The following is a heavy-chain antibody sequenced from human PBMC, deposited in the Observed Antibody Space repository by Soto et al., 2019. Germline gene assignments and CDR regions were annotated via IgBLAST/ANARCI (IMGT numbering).Heavy chain of an antibody. Sequence: PSATLSLTCTVSGRSISRVNYYWSWIRQPPGKGLEWIGYIYYSGSTYYNPSLRSRVTISVDTSKNQFTLKLSSVTAADTAVYYCARRGSCYCQDYWGKGTLVTVSS. CDR1: GRSISRVNYY. CDR2: IYYSGST. V-gene: IGHV4-30-4*01. J-gene: IGHJ4*02. CDR3: ARRGSCYCQDY. D-gene: IGHD2-15*01.